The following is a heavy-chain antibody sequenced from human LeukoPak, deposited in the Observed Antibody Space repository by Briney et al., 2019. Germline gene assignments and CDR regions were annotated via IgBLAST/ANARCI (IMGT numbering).Heavy chain of an antibody. V-gene: IGHV1-46*01. Sequence: ASVKVSCKASGYTFTSYFMYWMRQAPGQGLEWMGLINPRGGTTRYAQKFRGRVTMTRDTSTSTVYMELSSLRSEDTAMYYCARDRTHYYDSSGYYSRWEYWGQGTLVTVSS. CDR3: ARDRTHYYDSSGYYSRWEY. J-gene: IGHJ4*02. CDR2: INPRGGTT. D-gene: IGHD3-22*01. CDR1: GYTFTSYF.